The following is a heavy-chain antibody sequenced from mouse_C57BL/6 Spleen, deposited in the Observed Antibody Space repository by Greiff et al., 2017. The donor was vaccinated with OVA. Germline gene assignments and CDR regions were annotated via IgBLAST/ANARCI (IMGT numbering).Heavy chain of an antibody. V-gene: IGHV1-72*01. CDR3: AREEVTTVVARGYFDV. J-gene: IGHJ1*03. CDR2: IDPNSGGT. D-gene: IGHD1-1*01. Sequence: VQLQQPGAELVKPGASVKLSCKASGYTFTSYWMHWVKQRPGRGLEWIGRIDPNSGGTKYNEKFKSKATLTVDKPSSTAYRQLSSLTSEDSAVYYCAREEVTTVVARGYFDVWGTGTTVTVSS. CDR1: GYTFTSYW.